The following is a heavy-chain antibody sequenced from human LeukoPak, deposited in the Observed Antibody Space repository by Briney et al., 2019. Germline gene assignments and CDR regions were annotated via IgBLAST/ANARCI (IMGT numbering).Heavy chain of an antibody. J-gene: IGHJ3*02. CDR1: AGSISNYY. D-gene: IGHD2-8*01. CDR3: ARRGYCTNGVCYTSAFDI. Sequence: ASETLSLTCTVSAGSISNYYWSWIRQPPGKGLEWIGYISYSGSTNYNPSLKSRVTISVDTSKNQFSLKLSSVTAADTAVYYCARRGYCTNGVCYTSAFDIWGQGTMVTVSS. CDR2: ISYSGST. V-gene: IGHV4-59*08.